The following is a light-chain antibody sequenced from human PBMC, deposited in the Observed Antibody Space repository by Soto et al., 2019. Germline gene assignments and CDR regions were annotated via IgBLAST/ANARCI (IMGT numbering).Light chain of an antibody. V-gene: IGKV3-15*01. J-gene: IGKJ5*01. Sequence: EIVMTQSPATLSVSPGERATLSCRASQSVSSNLACYQQKPGQAPRLLIYGASTRATGIPARFSGSGSGTEFTLTINRLEPEDFAVYYCQQYGSSLITFGQGTRLENK. CDR2: GAS. CDR1: QSVSSN. CDR3: QQYGSSLIT.